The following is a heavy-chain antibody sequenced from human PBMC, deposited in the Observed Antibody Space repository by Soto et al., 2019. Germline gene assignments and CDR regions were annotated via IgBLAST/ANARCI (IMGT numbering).Heavy chain of an antibody. CDR3: ARGHRVAAAGVNFDY. J-gene: IGHJ4*02. Sequence: PSETLSLTCTVSGGSISSGDYYWSWIRQPPGKGLEWIGYIYYSGSTYYNPSLKSRVTISVDTSKNQFSLKLSSVTAADTAVYYCARGHRVAAAGVNFDYWGQGTLVTVSS. V-gene: IGHV4-30-4*01. D-gene: IGHD6-13*01. CDR1: GGSISSGDYY. CDR2: IYYSGST.